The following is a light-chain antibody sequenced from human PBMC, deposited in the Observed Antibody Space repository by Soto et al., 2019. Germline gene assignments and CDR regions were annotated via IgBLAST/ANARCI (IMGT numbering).Light chain of an antibody. J-gene: IGKJ4*01. CDR3: QQRSNWPLT. Sequence: EIVLTQSPATLSLSPGERATLSCRASQSVSSYLAWYQQKTGQAPRLLIYDASNRATGITSRFSGSGSGKDFTLTISSLEPEDFAVYYCQQRSNWPLTFGGGTKVEIK. CDR1: QSVSSY. V-gene: IGKV3-11*01. CDR2: DAS.